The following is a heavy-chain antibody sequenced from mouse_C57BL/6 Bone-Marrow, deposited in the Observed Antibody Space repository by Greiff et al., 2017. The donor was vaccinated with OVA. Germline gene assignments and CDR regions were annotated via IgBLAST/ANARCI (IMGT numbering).Heavy chain of an antibody. CDR2: ISSGGSYT. CDR3: ARHGELGFDY. CDR1: GFTFSSYG. V-gene: IGHV5-6*01. J-gene: IGHJ2*01. Sequence: EVNVVESGGDLVKPGGSLKLSCAASGFTFSSYGMSWVRQTPDKRLEWVATISSGGSYTYYPDSVKGRFTISRDNAKNTLYLQMSSLKSEDTAMYYCARHGELGFDYWGQGTTLTVSS. D-gene: IGHD4-1*01.